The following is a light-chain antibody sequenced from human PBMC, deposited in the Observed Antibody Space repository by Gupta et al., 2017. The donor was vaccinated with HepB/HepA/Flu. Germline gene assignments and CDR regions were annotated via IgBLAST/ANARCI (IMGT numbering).Light chain of an antibody. Sequence: QSVLTQPPSASGTPGQRVTISCSGSSSNIGSNYVYWYQQFPGTAPKLLIYRNNQRPSGVPDRFSGSKSDTSASLAISGLRSDDEADYYCATWDDSRSGYVFGNGTKVTVL. J-gene: IGLJ1*01. V-gene: IGLV1-47*01. CDR1: SSNIGSNY. CDR3: ATWDDSRSGYV. CDR2: RNN.